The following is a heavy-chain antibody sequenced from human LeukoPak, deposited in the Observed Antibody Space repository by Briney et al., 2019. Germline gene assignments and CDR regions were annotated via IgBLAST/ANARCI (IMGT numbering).Heavy chain of an antibody. CDR2: IYYSGST. V-gene: IGHV4-59*08. D-gene: IGHD5-24*01. Sequence: SETLSLTCAVSGGSINSYYWTWIRQPPGKGLERIGYIYYSGSTNYNPSLKSRVTIAVDTSKNQFSLELSSVTAADTAVYYCASFGRRDGYNPYYFDYWGQGSLVTVSS. CDR1: GGSINSYY. CDR3: ASFGRRDGYNPYYFDY. J-gene: IGHJ4*02.